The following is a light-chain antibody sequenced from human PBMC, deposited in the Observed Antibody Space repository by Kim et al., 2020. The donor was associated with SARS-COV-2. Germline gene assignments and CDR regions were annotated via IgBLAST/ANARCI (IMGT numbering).Light chain of an antibody. V-gene: IGLV2-23*02. J-gene: IGLJ1*01. CDR2: EVS. Sequence: GQSITISCTGASSDVGGYNLVAWYQQLPGKVPKLIIYEVSERPSGVSHRFSGSKSGNTASLTISGLQTEDEADYYCCSYAGRSTYVFGSGTKVTVL. CDR1: SSDVGGYNL. CDR3: CSYAGRSTYV.